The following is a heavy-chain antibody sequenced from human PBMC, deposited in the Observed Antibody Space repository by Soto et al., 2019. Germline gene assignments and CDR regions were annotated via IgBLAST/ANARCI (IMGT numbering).Heavy chain of an antibody. CDR3: ARRYISASCFHY. V-gene: IGHV4-59*01. CDR2: IYYSGGA. D-gene: IGHD6-19*01. Sequence: PSETLSLTFTVSGGSLTTYYWSWLRQPPGKGLEWIGSIYYSGGADYNPSVTSRVTISVDTSKNQFSLRLTSVTAADTAIYYCARRYISASCFHYWGQGILVTVSS. CDR1: GGSLTTYY. J-gene: IGHJ4*02.